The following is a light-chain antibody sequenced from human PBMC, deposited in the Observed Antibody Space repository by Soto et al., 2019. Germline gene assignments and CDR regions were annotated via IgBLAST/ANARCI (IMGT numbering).Light chain of an antibody. CDR2: EVT. V-gene: IGLV2-14*01. CDR1: SSDIGAYDY. CDR3: SSYTSDFSVV. Sequence: QSALTQPASVSGSPGQSITISCTGTSSDIGAYDYVSWYQHHPGKAPKLMIYEVTNRPSGVSHRFSAYKSDNTASLTISGLQAEDEGDCYCSSYTSDFSVVFGGGTKLTVL. J-gene: IGLJ2*01.